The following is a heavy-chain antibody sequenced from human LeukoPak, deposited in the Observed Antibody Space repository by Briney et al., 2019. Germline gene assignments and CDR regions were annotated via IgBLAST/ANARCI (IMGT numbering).Heavy chain of an antibody. D-gene: IGHD6-19*01. J-gene: IGHJ3*02. CDR3: ARVGGWYRSFDI. V-gene: IGHV3-48*03. CDR2: ISCGGSTI. CDR1: GFTFSSYE. Sequence: GGSLRLSCAASGFTFSSYEMNWVRQAPGKGLEWVSYISCGGSTIYYADSVKGRFTISRDNAKNSLYLQMNSLRAEDTAVYYCARVGGWYRSFDIWGQGTMVTVSS.